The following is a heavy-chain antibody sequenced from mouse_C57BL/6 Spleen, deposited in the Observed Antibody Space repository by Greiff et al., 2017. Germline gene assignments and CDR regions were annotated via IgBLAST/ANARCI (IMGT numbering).Heavy chain of an antibody. Sequence: EVQLQQSGPELVKPGASVKIPCKASGYTFTDYNMDWVKQSHGKSLEWIGDINPNNGGTIYNQKFKGKATLTVDKSSSTAYMELRSLTSEDTAVYYCARRVVRSYFDYWGQGTTLTVSS. D-gene: IGHD1-1*02. CDR3: ARRVVRSYFDY. CDR2: INPNNGGT. CDR1: GYTFTDYN. V-gene: IGHV1-18*01. J-gene: IGHJ2*01.